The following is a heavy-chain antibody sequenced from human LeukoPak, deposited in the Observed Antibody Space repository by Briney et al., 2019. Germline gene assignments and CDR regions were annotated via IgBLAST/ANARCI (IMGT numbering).Heavy chain of an antibody. CDR2: ISPRGGGT. Sequence: GGTLRLSCAASGFTFSNHGMNWVRQAPGKGLEWLSGISPRGGGTYYADSVKGRFTISRDDSKNTLSLQMNSLRVEDTAVYYCARDLAWGAFDYWGQGTLVTVSS. CDR1: GFTFSNHG. J-gene: IGHJ4*02. D-gene: IGHD7-27*01. V-gene: IGHV3-23*01. CDR3: ARDLAWGAFDY.